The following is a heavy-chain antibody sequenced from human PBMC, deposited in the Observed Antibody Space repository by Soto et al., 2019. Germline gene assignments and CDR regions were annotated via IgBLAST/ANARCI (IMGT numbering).Heavy chain of an antibody. V-gene: IGHV4-30-2*01. CDR3: ARGPPLGY. CDR1: GGSISSGGYS. Sequence: QLQLQESGSGLVKPSQTLSLTCAVSGGSISSGGYSWNWIRQPPGKGLEWIGYIYHSGSTYYNPSLKSRVTISVDRSKNQFSLKLSSVTAADTAVYYCARGPPLGYWGQGTLVTVSS. CDR2: IYHSGST. J-gene: IGHJ4*02.